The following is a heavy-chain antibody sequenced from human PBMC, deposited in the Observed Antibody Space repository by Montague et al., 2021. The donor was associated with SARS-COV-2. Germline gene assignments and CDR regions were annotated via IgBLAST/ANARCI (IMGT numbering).Heavy chain of an antibody. J-gene: IGHJ6*02. V-gene: IGHV1-69*06. CDR2: IIPIFGTT. Sequence: SVKVSCKASGGTLNTYAINWVRQVPGLGLEWMGGIIPIFGTTNYAQKFQGRVTISADTSTNIVYMDLSSLRFEDTAVYYCARVGYGIDNMFRGGMDVWGRGTTVTVSS. CDR1: GGTLNTYA. D-gene: IGHD3-10*01. CDR3: ARVGYGIDNMFRGGMDV.